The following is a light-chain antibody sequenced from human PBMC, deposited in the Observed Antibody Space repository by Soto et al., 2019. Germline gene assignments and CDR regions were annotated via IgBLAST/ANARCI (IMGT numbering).Light chain of an antibody. CDR1: SSDVGTSNY. J-gene: IGLJ3*02. V-gene: IGLV2-14*01. CDR2: DV. Sequence: QSALTQPASVSGWPGQSITIYCTGTSSDVGTSNYVSWYHLSPCKAPKLLIYDVDRPSGVSHRFPGSKSGNTASLTISGLQAEDEAVCYCNSFTSCGTVVLGGGTK. CDR3: NSFTSCGTVV.